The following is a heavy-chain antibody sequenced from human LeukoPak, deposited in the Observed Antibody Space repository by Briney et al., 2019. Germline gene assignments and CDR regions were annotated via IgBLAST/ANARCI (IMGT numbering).Heavy chain of an antibody. CDR2: INPNSGGT. D-gene: IGHD5-12*01. J-gene: IGHJ6*03. Sequence: ASVKVSRKASGYTLTGYYMHWVRQAPGQGLEWMGWINPNSGGTNYAQKFQGRVTMTRDTSISTAYMELSRLRSDDTAVYFCATHSPEWRYSGYYNFYYMDVWGKGTTVTVSS. CDR1: GYTLTGYY. CDR3: ATHSPEWRYSGYYNFYYMDV. V-gene: IGHV1-2*02.